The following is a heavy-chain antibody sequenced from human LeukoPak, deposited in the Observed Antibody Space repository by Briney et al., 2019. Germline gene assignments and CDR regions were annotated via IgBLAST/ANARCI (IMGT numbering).Heavy chain of an antibody. CDR3: ARVYYGSGSSRCFDY. D-gene: IGHD3-10*01. V-gene: IGHV3-21*01. Sequence: NPGGSLRLSCAAPGFIFDNYAIHWVRQAPGKGLEWVSSISSSSSYIYYADSVKGRFTISRDNAKNSLYLQMNSLRAEDTAVYYCARVYYGSGSSRCFDYWGLGTLVTVSS. J-gene: IGHJ4*02. CDR2: ISSSSSYI. CDR1: GFIFDNYA.